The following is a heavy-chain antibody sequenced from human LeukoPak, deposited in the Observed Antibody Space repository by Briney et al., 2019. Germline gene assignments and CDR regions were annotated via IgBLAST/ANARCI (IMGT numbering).Heavy chain of an antibody. CDR1: EFIFSSYA. D-gene: IGHD2-15*01. V-gene: IGHV3-23*01. CDR2: ISGSGATT. Sequence: GGSLSLSCAASEFIFSSYAMTWVRQSPGTGLEWVSSISGSGATTYYADSVKGRFTISRDNSKNTLFLQFNSLRAEDTAVYYCAKDKATVAAKGPFDYWGQGTLVTVSS. CDR3: AKDKATVAAKGPFDY. J-gene: IGHJ4*02.